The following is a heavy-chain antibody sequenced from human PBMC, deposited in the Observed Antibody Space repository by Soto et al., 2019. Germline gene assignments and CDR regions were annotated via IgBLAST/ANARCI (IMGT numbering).Heavy chain of an antibody. CDR3: STRDCDTNGYYRFDP. CDR1: GGSFSGHS. D-gene: IGHD3-22*01. J-gene: IGHJ5*01. CDR2: INHSGRV. Sequence: SETLSLTCAVYGGSFSGHSWTWIRQSPGKGLEWIGDINHSGRVNYSPSLKSRVTISLDTSKNQFSLTLSAVTAADTAMYYCSTRDCDTNGYYRFDPWGQGTLVTVSS. V-gene: IGHV4-34*01.